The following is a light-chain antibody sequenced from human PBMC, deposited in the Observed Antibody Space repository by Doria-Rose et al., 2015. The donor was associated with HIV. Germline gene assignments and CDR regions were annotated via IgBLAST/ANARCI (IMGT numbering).Light chain of an antibody. CDR2: DGS. Sequence: LTQSPGTLSLSPGERATLSCRASQSFSSTYLAWYQQTPGQAPSLLIYDGSTRATGIPDRFSASGSGTDFTLTINRLEPEDFALYCCHQYGTSWTFGQGTKVEI. CDR3: HQYGTSWT. V-gene: IGKV3-20*01. J-gene: IGKJ1*01. CDR1: QSFSSTY.